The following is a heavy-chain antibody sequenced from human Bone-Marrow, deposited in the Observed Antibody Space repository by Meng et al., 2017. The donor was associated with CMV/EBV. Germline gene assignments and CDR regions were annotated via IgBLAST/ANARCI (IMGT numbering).Heavy chain of an antibody. CDR3: AREAGRDRTYFDY. V-gene: IGHV1-69*05. J-gene: IGHJ4*02. D-gene: IGHD5-24*01. CDR2: IIPIFGTA. Sequence: KSSGGTFSSCAISWVRQAPGQGLEWMGGIIPIFGTANYAQKFQGRVTITTDESTSTAYMELSSLRSEDTAVYYCAREAGRDRTYFDYWGQGTLVTVSS. CDR1: GGTFSSCA.